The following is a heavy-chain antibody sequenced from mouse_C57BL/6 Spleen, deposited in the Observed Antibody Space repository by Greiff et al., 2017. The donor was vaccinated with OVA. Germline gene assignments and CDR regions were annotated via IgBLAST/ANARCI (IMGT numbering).Heavy chain of an antibody. D-gene: IGHD4-1*01. CDR2: IDPADGNT. CDR3: ATNWDEDARDY. V-gene: IGHV14-3*01. CDR1: GFNITNTY. Sequence: VQLQQSVAELVRPGASVKLSCTASGFNITNTYMHWVKQRPEQGLEWIGRIDPADGNTKYAPKFQGKATLTAATSSNTAYLQLSRLTSEDTAISYGATNWDEDARDYWGQGTSVTVSS. J-gene: IGHJ4*01.